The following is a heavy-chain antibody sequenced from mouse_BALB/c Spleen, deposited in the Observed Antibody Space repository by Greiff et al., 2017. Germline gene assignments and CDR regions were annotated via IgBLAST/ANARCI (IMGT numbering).Heavy chain of an antibody. J-gene: IGHJ2*01. CDR2: ISSGGST. V-gene: IGHV5-6-5*01. D-gene: IGHD1-1*01. Sequence: EVKLMESGGGLVKPGGSLKLSCAASGFTFSSYAMSWVRQTPEKRLEWVASISSGGSTYYPDSVKGRFTISRDNARNILYLQMSSRRSEDTAMYYCARGYYGSRGGFDYWGQGTTLTVSS. CDR1: GFTFSSYA. CDR3: ARGYYGSRGGFDY.